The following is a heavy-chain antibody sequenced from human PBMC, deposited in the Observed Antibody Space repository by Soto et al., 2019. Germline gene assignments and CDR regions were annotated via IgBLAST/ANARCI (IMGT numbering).Heavy chain of an antibody. D-gene: IGHD1-1*01. CDR1: GYTFSAYY. CDR2: INPKNVGGT. CDR3: ARRSLGDGTYYGLDV. Sequence: QVQLVQSGAEVKQPGASVQVSCKASGYTFSAYYIPWVRQAPGYGLEWLGWINPKNVGGTNYAPKFQGRVTMTRDTSITTADMGLSGLTTYDTAIYYCARRSLGDGTYYGLDVWGHGATVTVS. V-gene: IGHV1-2*02. J-gene: IGHJ6*02.